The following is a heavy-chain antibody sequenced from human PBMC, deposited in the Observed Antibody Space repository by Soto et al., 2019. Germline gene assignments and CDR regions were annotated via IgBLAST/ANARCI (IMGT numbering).Heavy chain of an antibody. J-gene: IGHJ6*02. CDR1: GFTFSSYA. CDR2: ISGSGGST. V-gene: IGHV3-23*01. CDR3: AKGRPVTFYYYYGMDV. Sequence: SLRLSCAASGFTFSSYAMSWVRQAPGKGLEWVSAISGSGGSTYYADSVKGRFTISRDNSKNTLYLQMNSLRAEDTAVYYCAKGRPVTFYYYYGMDVWGQGTTVTVSS. D-gene: IGHD3-16*01.